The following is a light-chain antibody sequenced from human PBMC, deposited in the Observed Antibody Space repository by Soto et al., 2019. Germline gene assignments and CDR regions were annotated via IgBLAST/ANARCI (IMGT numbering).Light chain of an antibody. CDR3: QQYDNLLALT. CDR2: DAS. CDR1: QDISKY. Sequence: DIQMTQSPSSLSASVGDRVTIACQASQDISKYLNWYQFRPGQAPKHLIYDASNLETGVPSWFRGSGSGTHFSLTITSLQPEDVATYYCQQYDNLLALTFGGGTKVQIK. J-gene: IGKJ4*01. V-gene: IGKV1-33*01.